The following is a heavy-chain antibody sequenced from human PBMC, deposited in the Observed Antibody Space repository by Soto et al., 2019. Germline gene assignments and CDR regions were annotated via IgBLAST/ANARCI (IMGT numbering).Heavy chain of an antibody. CDR1: GGSISSGYYY. V-gene: IGHV4-30-4*01. CDR3: ARVLRGYNYGHLDQ. J-gene: IGHJ4*02. CDR2: IYYSGST. D-gene: IGHD5-18*01. Sequence: PSESLAITCTASGGSISSGYYYWSWIRQPPGKGLEWIGYIYYSGSTYYNPSLKSRLTISVDTSKNQFSLKLSSVTAADTAVYYCARVLRGYNYGHLDQWGQGTLVTVSS.